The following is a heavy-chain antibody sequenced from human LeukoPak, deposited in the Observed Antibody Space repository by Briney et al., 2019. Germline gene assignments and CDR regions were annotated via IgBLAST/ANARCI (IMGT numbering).Heavy chain of an antibody. D-gene: IGHD6-13*01. Sequence: GGSLRLSCAASGFTVSSYWMSWVRQAPGKGLEWVANIKQDGSEKYYVDSVKGRFTTSRDNAKNSLYLQMNSLRAEDTAVYYCARVTAAQDYWGQGTLVTVSS. J-gene: IGHJ4*02. CDR2: IKQDGSEK. CDR1: GFTVSSYW. V-gene: IGHV3-7*01. CDR3: ARVTAAQDY.